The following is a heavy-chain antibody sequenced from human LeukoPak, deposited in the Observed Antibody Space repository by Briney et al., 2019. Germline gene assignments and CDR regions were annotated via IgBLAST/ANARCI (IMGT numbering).Heavy chain of an antibody. J-gene: IGHJ4*02. CDR3: ARAHRGRDWLSLGTVFDY. Sequence: PSETLSLTCTVSGGSISSGSYYWSWIRQPAGKGLEWIGRIYTSGSTNYNPSLKSRVTISVDTSKNQFSLKLSSVTAADTAVYYCARAHRGRDWLSLGTVFDYWGQGTLVTVSS. V-gene: IGHV4-61*02. D-gene: IGHD3/OR15-3a*01. CDR2: IYTSGST. CDR1: GGSISSGSYY.